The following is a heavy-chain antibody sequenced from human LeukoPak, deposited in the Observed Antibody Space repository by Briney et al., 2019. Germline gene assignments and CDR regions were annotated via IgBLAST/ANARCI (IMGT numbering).Heavy chain of an antibody. CDR1: GDSFSSYH. CDR3: ARVGRGDHSWGSYYCDH. J-gene: IGHJ4*02. D-gene: IGHD3-16*01. V-gene: IGHV4-59*01. Sequence: SETLSLTCTVSVSGDSFSSYHWSWLRQPPGKGLEWIGYTSSSGSTSYNPSLKGRLTISVDTSKNQFSLKLNSVTAADTAVYYCARVGRGDHSWGSYYCDHWGQGTLVSVSS. CDR2: TSSSGST.